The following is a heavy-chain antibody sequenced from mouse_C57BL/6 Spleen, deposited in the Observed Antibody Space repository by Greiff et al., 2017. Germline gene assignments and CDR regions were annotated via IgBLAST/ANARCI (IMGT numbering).Heavy chain of an antibody. D-gene: IGHD2-1*01. V-gene: IGHV1-55*01. CDR2: IYPGSGNT. Sequence: QVQLQQPGAELVKPGASVKMSCKASGYTFTSYWITWVKQRPGQGLEWIGDIYPGSGNTNYNEKFKSKATLTVDTSSSTAYMQRSSLTSEDSAVYYCTRGDGNYVYYAMDYWGQGTSVTVSS. J-gene: IGHJ4*01. CDR3: TRGDGNYVYYAMDY. CDR1: GYTFTSYW.